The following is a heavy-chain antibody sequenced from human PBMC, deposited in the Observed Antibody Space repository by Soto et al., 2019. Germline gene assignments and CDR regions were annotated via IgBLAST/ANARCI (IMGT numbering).Heavy chain of an antibody. CDR1: GGTFSSYA. D-gene: IGHD6-13*01. J-gene: IGHJ5*02. Sequence: QVQLVQSGAEVKKPGSSVKVSCKASGGTFSSYAISWVRQAPGQGLEWMGGIIPIFGTANYAQKFQGRVTITADKSTSTADMELSSLRSKDTAVYYGARERAAPGTSWSDPWGKGTLFTVSS. CDR2: IIPIFGTA. CDR3: ARERAAPGTSWSDP. V-gene: IGHV1-69*06.